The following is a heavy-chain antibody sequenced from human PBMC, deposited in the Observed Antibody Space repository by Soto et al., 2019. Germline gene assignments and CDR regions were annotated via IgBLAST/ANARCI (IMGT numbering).Heavy chain of an antibody. CDR2: INVDGTET. Sequence: GGSLRLSCTAPRFTFGSYWMHWVRQAPGKGLVWVSDINVDGTETWYADSVKGRFTISRDNDKKTLYLHMTGLRVDDTGVYYCARAVQISGWYKDYYYYGMDVWGQGTTVTVSS. CDR3: ARAVQISGWYKDYYYYGMDV. V-gene: IGHV3-74*01. J-gene: IGHJ6*02. D-gene: IGHD6-19*01. CDR1: RFTFGSYW.